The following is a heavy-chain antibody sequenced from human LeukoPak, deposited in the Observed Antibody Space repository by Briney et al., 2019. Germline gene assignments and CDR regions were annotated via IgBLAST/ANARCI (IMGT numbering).Heavy chain of an antibody. CDR2: IHYSGST. CDR1: GDSISTYY. Sequence: SETLSLTCTVSGDSISTYYWNWIRQPPGKGLEWIGYIHYSGSTKYDPSLKSRVIISVDTSKNQFSLKLRSVTAADTAVYYCARGGFLDPFDPWGQGTLVTVSS. D-gene: IGHD1-1*01. CDR3: ARGGFLDPFDP. J-gene: IGHJ5*02. V-gene: IGHV4-59*01.